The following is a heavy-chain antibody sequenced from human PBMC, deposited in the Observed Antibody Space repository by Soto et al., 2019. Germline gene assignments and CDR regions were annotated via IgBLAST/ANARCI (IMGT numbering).Heavy chain of an antibody. CDR2: IKSKTDGGTT. J-gene: IGHJ6*03. CDR1: GFTFSNAW. Sequence: GGSLRLSCAASGFTFSNAWMSWVRQAPGKGLEWVGRIKSKTDGGTTDYAAPVKGRFTISRDDSKNTLYLQRNSLKTEDTAVYYCTTASREGSLILEWLWRYYYYMDVWGKGTTVTVSS. D-gene: IGHD3-3*01. V-gene: IGHV3-15*01. CDR3: TTASREGSLILEWLWRYYYYMDV.